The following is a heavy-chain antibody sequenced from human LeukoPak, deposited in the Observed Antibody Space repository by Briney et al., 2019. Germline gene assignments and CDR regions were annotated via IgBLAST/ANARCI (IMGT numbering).Heavy chain of an antibody. Sequence: GGCLRLSCAVSEFAFSDSGMPWVPQAPGKGREGGAFLRYDGNNKFYTDSVKGRFTISRDNSKNSLYLQMNSLRAEDTGLYFCAKDLSHLPYYYYGVDVWGQGTTVTVSS. V-gene: IGHV3-30*02. CDR3: AKDLSHLPYYYYGVDV. J-gene: IGHJ6*02. CDR2: LRYDGNNK. CDR1: EFAFSDSG.